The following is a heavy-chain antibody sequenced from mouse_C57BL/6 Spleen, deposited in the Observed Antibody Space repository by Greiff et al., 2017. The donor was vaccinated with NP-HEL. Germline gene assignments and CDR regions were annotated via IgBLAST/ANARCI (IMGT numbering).Heavy chain of an antibody. Sequence: QVQLQQSGPELVKPGASVKISCKASGYSFTSYYIHWVKQRPGQGLEWIGWIYPGSGNTKYNEKFKGKATLTADTSSSTAYMQLSSLTPEESAVYCCASPYGNSPAWFAYWGQGTLVTVSA. J-gene: IGHJ3*01. CDR1: GYSFTSYY. CDR3: ASPYGNSPAWFAY. V-gene: IGHV1-66*01. D-gene: IGHD2-1*01. CDR2: IYPGSGNT.